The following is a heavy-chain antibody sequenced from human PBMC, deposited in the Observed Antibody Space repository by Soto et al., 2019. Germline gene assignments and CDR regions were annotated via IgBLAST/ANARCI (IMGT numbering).Heavy chain of an antibody. CDR1: GGTFSSYT. V-gene: IGHV1-69*02. CDR3: ARAYCGGDCYPDFDY. Sequence: QVQLVQSGAEVKKPGSSVKVSCKASGGTFSSYTSSWVRQAPGQGLEWMGRIIPILGIANYAQKFQGRVTITAEKSTSTAYMELSSLRSEDTAVYYCARAYCGGDCYPDFDYWGQGTLVTVSS. CDR2: IIPILGIA. J-gene: IGHJ4*02. D-gene: IGHD2-21*02.